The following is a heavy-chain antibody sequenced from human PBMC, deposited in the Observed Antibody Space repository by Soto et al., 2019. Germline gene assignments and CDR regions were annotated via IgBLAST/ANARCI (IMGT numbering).Heavy chain of an antibody. V-gene: IGHV4-4*02. CDR2: IYRTGST. D-gene: IGHD1-7*01. Sequence: SETLSLTCAVSGGSFTSNNWWTWVRQPPGQGLEWIGEIYRTGSTNYNPSLKSRVTISLDKSENQFSLKVTSLTAAGTAVYYCASRDPGTSVDYWGQGTVVTVSS. CDR3: ASRDPGTSVDY. J-gene: IGHJ4*02. CDR1: GGSFTSNNW.